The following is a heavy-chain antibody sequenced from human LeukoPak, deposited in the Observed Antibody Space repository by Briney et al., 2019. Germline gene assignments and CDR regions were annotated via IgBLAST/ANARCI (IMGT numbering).Heavy chain of an antibody. V-gene: IGHV1-46*01. D-gene: IGHD1-26*01. CDR1: GYTFTSYY. CDR3: ATSMGATTRGFDY. Sequence: ASVKVSCKASGYTFTSYYMHWVRQAPGQGLEWMGIINPSGGSTSYAQKFQGRVTMTEDTSTDTAYMELSSLRSEDTAVYYCATSMGATTRGFDYWGQGTLVTVSS. CDR2: INPSGGST. J-gene: IGHJ4*02.